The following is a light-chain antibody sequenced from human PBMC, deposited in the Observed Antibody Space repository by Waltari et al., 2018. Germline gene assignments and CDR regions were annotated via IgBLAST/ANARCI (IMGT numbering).Light chain of an antibody. J-gene: IGKJ2*01. V-gene: IGKV1-6*01. CDR3: LQDYNYPYT. CDR1: QAIRND. CDR2: AAS. Sequence: AIQMTQSPSSLSASVGDSVTITCRASQAIRNDLGWYPQTPGRAPKLLIFAASSLQSGVPSRFSGSGSGTDFTLTITSLQPEDFATYYCLQDYNYPYTFGRGTKLEIK.